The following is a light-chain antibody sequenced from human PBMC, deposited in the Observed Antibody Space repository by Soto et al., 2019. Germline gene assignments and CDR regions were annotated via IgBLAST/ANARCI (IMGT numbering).Light chain of an antibody. CDR3: QKYDSAPLT. Sequence: DIQMTQSPSSLSAPAGDRVTITCQASRAIYNYLAWYQQKPGEIPKLLISAASTLQSGVPSRFSGSGSGTDFTLTISSLQPEDVATYYCQKYDSAPLTFGGGTKVEIK. CDR2: AAS. CDR1: RAIYNY. V-gene: IGKV1-27*01. J-gene: IGKJ4*01.